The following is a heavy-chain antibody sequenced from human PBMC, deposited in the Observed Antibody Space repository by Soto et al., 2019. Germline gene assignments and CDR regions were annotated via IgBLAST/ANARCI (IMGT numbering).Heavy chain of an antibody. D-gene: IGHD4-4*01. CDR3: TGGRPRDDYNSGHSHFEM. J-gene: IGHJ3*02. Sequence: QVQLQESGPRLVKPSETLSLTCTVSGASISNYYWSWIRQPPGKGLEWLGYIYYSGNTNYNPPLRCRVNISVDQPKTQVSPKLSSVAAADTAVYYSTGGRPRDDYNSGHSHFEMGGQGTMVTVSS. CDR1: GASISNYY. CDR2: IYYSGNT. V-gene: IGHV4-59*01.